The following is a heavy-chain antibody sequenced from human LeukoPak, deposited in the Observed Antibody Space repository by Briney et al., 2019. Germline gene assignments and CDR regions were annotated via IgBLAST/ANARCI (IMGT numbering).Heavy chain of an antibody. CDR2: ISYDGSNK. V-gene: IGHV3-30-3*01. Sequence: GGSLRLSCAASGFTFSSYAMHWVRQAPGKGLEWVAVISYDGSNKYYADSVKGRFTISRDNSKNTLYLQMNSLRAEDTAVYYCARESSGSFDYWGQGTLVTVSS. D-gene: IGHD6-19*01. CDR1: GFTFSSYA. CDR3: ARESSGSFDY. J-gene: IGHJ4*02.